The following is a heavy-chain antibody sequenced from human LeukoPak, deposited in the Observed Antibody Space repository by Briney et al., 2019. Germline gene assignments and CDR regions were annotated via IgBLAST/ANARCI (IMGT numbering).Heavy chain of an antibody. J-gene: IGHJ4*02. V-gene: IGHV4-34*01. CDR3: ARETSSGYPYYFDY. D-gene: IGHD3-22*01. CDR2: INHSGST. Sequence: SETLSLTCAVYGGSFSGYYWSWIRRPPGKGLEWIGEINHSGSTNYNPSLKSRVTISVDKSKNQFSLKLSSVTAADTAVYYCARETSSGYPYYFDYWGQGTLVTVSS. CDR1: GGSFSGYY.